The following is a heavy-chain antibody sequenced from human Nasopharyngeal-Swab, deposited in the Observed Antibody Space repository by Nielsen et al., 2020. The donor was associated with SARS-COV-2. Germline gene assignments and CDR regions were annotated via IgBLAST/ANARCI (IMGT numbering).Heavy chain of an antibody. D-gene: IGHD4-11*01. CDR3: ARDTTVTTYYYYGMDV. Sequence: WIRQPPGKGLEWVAVIWYDGSNKYYADSVKGRFTISRDNSKNTLYLQMNSLRAEDTAVYYCARDTTVTTYYYYGMDVWGQGTTVTVS. J-gene: IGHJ6*02. V-gene: IGHV3-33*01. CDR2: IWYDGSNK.